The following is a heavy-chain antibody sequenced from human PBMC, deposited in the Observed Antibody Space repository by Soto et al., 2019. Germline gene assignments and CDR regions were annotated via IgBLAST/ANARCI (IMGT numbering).Heavy chain of an antibody. CDR2: ISYDGSNK. CDR1: GFTFSSYA. CDR3: ARGDLVRGDTYGMDV. Sequence: QVQLVESGGGVVQPGRSLRLSCAASGFTFSSYAMHWVRQAPGKGLEWVAVISYDGSNKYYADSVKGRFTISRDNSKNPLYLHMNSLRAENTAVYYCARGDLVRGDTYGMDVWGQGTTVTVSS. D-gene: IGHD3-10*01. J-gene: IGHJ6*02. V-gene: IGHV3-30-3*01.